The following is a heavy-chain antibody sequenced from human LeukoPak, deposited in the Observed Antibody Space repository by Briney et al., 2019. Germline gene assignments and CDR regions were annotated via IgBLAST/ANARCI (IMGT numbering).Heavy chain of an antibody. CDR3: ARETAAPVNWFDP. CDR2: INPSGGST. J-gene: IGHJ5*02. Sequence: ASVKVSCKASGYTFTSYYMHWVRQAPGQGLEWMGIINPSGGSTSYAQKFQGRVTMTRDTSISTAYMELSRLRSDDTAVYYCARETAAPVNWFDPWGQGTLVTVSS. CDR1: GYTFTSYY. V-gene: IGHV1-46*01. D-gene: IGHD6-6*01.